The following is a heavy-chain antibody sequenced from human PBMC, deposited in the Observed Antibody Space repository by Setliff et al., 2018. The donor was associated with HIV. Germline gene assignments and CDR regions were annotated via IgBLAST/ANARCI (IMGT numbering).Heavy chain of an antibody. V-gene: IGHV5-51*01. CDR2: IYPQDSDT. Sequence: PGESLKISCTGSGYSFSNHWIGWVRQMPGRGLEWVGIIYPQDSDTRHSPSFEGHVTISADTSRYTAYLQRSALKASDTAMYYCARHTIDISLLVVQDPGPFDVWGRGTLVTVS. CDR3: ARHTIDISLLVVQDPGPFDV. J-gene: IGHJ3*01. D-gene: IGHD3-10*01. CDR1: GYSFSNHW.